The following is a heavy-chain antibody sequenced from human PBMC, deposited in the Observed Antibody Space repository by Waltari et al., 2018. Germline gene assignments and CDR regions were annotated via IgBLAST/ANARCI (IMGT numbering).Heavy chain of an antibody. J-gene: IGHJ5*01. CDR3: AKSATRVEAIIGTHRFDP. Sequence: QVQLVQSGAEVKKPGASVKVSCEACGYTFDDYYLHWVRQAPGQGLEWMGWINPNSGVTFYAQKFQGWVTITRDTSISTAYMELHSLKSDDTAVYYCAKSATRVEAIIGTHRFDPWGQGTLVTVSS. CDR1: GYTFDDYY. D-gene: IGHD1-26*01. CDR2: INPNSGVT. V-gene: IGHV1-2*04.